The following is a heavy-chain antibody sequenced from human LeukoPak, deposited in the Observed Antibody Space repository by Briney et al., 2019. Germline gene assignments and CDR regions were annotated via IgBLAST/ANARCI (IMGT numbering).Heavy chain of an antibody. D-gene: IGHD2-2*01. J-gene: IGHJ4*02. CDR3: ARGSATSDY. CDR1: GGSFSGYY. V-gene: IGHV4-34*01. CDR2: INHSGST. Sequence: SETLSLTCAVYGGSFSGYYWSWIRQPPGKGLEWIGEINHSGSTNYNPSLKSRVTISVDTSKNQFSLKLSSVTAADTAVYYCARGSATSDYWGQGTLVTVSS.